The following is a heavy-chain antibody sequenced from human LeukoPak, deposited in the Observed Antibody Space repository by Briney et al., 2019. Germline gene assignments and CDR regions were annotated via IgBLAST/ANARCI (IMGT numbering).Heavy chain of an antibody. CDR2: INPNSGGT. CDR3: ARGFRRTVVVPAASRPFDP. CDR1: GYTFTGYY. V-gene: IGHV1-2*02. J-gene: IGHJ5*02. Sequence: GASVKVPCKASGYTFTGYYMHWVRQAPGQGLEWMGWINPNSGGTNYAQKFQGRVTMTRDTSISTAYMELSRLRSDDTAVYYCARGFRRTVVVPAASRPFDPWGQGTLVTVSS. D-gene: IGHD2-2*01.